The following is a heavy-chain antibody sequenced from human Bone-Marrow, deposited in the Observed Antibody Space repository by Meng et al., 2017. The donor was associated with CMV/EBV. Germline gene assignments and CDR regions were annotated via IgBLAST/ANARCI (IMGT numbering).Heavy chain of an antibody. J-gene: IGHJ6*02. D-gene: IGHD3-9*01. CDR1: GFTFSSYG. CDR3: AKIHFEYYYYYGMDV. Sequence: GESLKISCAASGFTFSSYGMHWVCQAPGKGLEWVAFIRYDGSNKYYADSVKGRFTISRDNSKNTLYLQRNSLRAEDTDVYYCAKIHFEYYYYYGMDVWGQGTTVTVSS. V-gene: IGHV3-30*02. CDR2: IRYDGSNK.